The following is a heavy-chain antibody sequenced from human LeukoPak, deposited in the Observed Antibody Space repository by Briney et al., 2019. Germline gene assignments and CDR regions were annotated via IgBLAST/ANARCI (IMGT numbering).Heavy chain of an antibody. CDR2: INPNSGGT. V-gene: IGHV1-2*02. Sequence: GASVKVSCKASGYTFTGYYMHWVRQAPGQGLEWMGWINPNSGGTNYAQKFRGRVTMTRDTSISTAYMELSRLRSDDTAVYYCARSTALSGYYYMDVWGKGTTVTVSS. D-gene: IGHD3-10*01. CDR1: GYTFTGYY. CDR3: ARSTALSGYYYMDV. J-gene: IGHJ6*03.